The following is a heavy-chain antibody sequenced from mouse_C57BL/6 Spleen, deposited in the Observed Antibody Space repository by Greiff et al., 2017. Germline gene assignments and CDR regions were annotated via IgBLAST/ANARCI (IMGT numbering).Heavy chain of an antibody. CDR2: INPSSGYT. V-gene: IGHV1-4*01. CDR3: ARGGDLIFAY. J-gene: IGHJ3*01. Sequence: VQLQQSGAELARPGASVKMSCKASGYTFTSYTMHWVKQRPGQGLEWIGYINPSSGYTKYNQKFKDKATLTADKSSSTAYMQLRSLTSEDSAVYYCARGGDLIFAYWGQGTLVTVSA. CDR1: GYTFTSYT.